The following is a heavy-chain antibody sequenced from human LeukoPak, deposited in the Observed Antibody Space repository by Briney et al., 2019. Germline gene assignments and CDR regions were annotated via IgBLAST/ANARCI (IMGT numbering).Heavy chain of an antibody. V-gene: IGHV1-69*05. CDR3: ARTIYYYDSSGLLDY. CDR2: IIPIFGTA. CDR1: GGTFSSYA. D-gene: IGHD3-22*01. J-gene: IGHJ4*02. Sequence: ASVKVSCKASGGTFSSYAISWVRQAPGQGLEWMGGIIPIFGTANYAQKLQGRVTMTTDTSTSTAYMELRSLRSDDTAVYYCARTIYYYDSSGLLDYWGQGTLVTVSS.